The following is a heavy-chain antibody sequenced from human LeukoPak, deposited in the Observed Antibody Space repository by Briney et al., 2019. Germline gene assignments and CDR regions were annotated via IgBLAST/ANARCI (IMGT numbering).Heavy chain of an antibody. CDR1: GGSISRTNYY. J-gene: IGHJ4*02. D-gene: IGHD5-12*01. CDR2: MYSSGST. Sequence: KTSETLSLTCTVSGGSISRTNYYWGWIRQPPGKGLEWIGSMYSSGSTYYNPSLKSRVTISVDTSKNQFSLKLSSVTAADTAVYYCARSGSGYLRYYFDYWGQGTLVTVSS. CDR3: ARSGSGYLRYYFDY. V-gene: IGHV4-39*07.